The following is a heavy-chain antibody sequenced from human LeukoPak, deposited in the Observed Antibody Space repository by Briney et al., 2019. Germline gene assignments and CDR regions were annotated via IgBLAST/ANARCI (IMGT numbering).Heavy chain of an antibody. V-gene: IGHV3-53*01. CDR1: GFIVSSNY. J-gene: IGHJ3*02. D-gene: IGHD3-22*01. CDR2: ISSGGNT. CDR3: ARNDRGAFDI. Sequence: GGSLRLSCAASGFIVSSNYMSWVRQAPGKGLEWVSVISSGGNTYYTDSVKGRFTISRDNSKNTLYLQMSSLRVEDTAVYYCARNDRGAFDIWGQGTMVTVSS.